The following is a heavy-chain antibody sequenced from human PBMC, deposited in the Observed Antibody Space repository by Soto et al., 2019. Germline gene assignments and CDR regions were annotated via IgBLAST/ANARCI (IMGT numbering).Heavy chain of an antibody. J-gene: IGHJ4*02. CDR2: IYSGVST. D-gene: IGHD6-19*01. V-gene: IGHV3-53*01. CDR3: ARVGDSSGWYLDY. Sequence: GGSLRLSCAASGFTVSTNYMSWVRQAPGKGLEWVSVIYSGVSTNYADSVKGRFTISRDNSKNTLYLQMNSPRAEDTAVYYCARVGDSSGWYLDYWGQGTLVTVSS. CDR1: GFTVSTNY.